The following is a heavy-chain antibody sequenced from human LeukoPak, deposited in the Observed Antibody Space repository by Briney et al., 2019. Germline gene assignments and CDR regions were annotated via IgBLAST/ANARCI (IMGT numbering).Heavy chain of an antibody. CDR1: GCSISSGYY. D-gene: IGHD6-13*01. V-gene: IGHV4-38-2*01. Sequence: PSETLSLTCAVSGCSISSGYYWGWIRQPPGKGLEWIGSMYHSGSTYYNPSLKSRVTISVDTSKNQFSLKLSSVTAADTAVYYCARNAGRQQQLDYWGQGTLVTVSS. CDR3: ARNAGRQQQLDY. J-gene: IGHJ4*02. CDR2: MYHSGST.